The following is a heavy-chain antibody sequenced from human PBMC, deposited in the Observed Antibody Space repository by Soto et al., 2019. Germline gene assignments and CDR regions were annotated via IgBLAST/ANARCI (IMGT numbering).Heavy chain of an antibody. CDR3: XXXXXXXEPMIGEFDF. CDR2: IRAYNGNT. D-gene: IGHD3-10*02. Sequence: QVQLVQSGPEVKKPGASVMLSCKASGYTFTTYGVRWVRQAPGLGLEWMGWIRAYNGNTNYAQKFHGRVTMTTDAXXXXXXXXXXXXXXXXXXXXXXXXXXXXXEPMIGEFDFWGQGTLVTVSS. V-gene: IGHV1-18*01. J-gene: IGHJ4*02. CDR1: GYTFTTYG.